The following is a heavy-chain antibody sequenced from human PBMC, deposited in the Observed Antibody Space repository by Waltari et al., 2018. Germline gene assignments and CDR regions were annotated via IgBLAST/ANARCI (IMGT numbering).Heavy chain of an antibody. V-gene: IGHV1-46*01. CDR3: ARVPPGPYYFDY. CDR1: GYTFANFY. Sequence: QVQLVQSGAEVKKPGASVNVSCKASGYTFANFYIHWVRQAPGHGLEWMGKINPNGGRAGYAQRFKGRIIMTTDTSTGTVYMELNSLTSNDTAVYFCARVPPGPYYFDYWGQGTLVTVSS. CDR2: INPNGGRA. J-gene: IGHJ4*02.